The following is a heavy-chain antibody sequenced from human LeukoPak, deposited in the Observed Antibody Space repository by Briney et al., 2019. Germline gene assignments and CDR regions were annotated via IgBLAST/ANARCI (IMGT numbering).Heavy chain of an antibody. J-gene: IGHJ4*02. CDR2: IRPDANDG. Sequence: QPGESLRLSCASSGFTFSHYWMAWVRQAPGKGLEWVAIIRPDANDGSHVVSVKGRFTISRDNAKNSLYLQLNSLRAEDTAVYFCARADWGSIDYWGQGALVTVSS. D-gene: IGHD7-27*01. CDR1: GFTFSHYW. CDR3: ARADWGSIDY. V-gene: IGHV3-7*01.